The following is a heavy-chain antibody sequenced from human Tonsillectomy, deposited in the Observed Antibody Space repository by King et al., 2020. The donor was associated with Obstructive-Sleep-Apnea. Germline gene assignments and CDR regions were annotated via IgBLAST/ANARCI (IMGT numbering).Heavy chain of an antibody. V-gene: IGHV1-2*02. J-gene: IGHJ5*02. Sequence: LQLVQSGAEVKKPGASVKVSCKASGYTFTGYYMHWVRQAPGQGLEWMGWINPNSGGTNYAQKFQGRVTMTRDTSISTAYMGLSRLRSDDTAVYYCARDYVTSYSSSWYENWFDPWGQGTLVTVSS. CDR2: INPNSGGT. CDR3: ARDYVTSYSSSWYENWFDP. CDR1: GYTFTGYY. D-gene: IGHD6-13*01.